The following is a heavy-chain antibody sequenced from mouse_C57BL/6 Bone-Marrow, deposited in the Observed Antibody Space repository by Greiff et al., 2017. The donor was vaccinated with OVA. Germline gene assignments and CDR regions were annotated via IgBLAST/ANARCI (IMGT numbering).Heavy chain of an antibody. CDR3: ARNYSNFYWYFDV. CDR2: IYPGDGDT. J-gene: IGHJ1*03. V-gene: IGHV1-80*01. CDR1: GYAFSSYW. D-gene: IGHD2-5*01. Sequence: QVQLKQSGAELVKPGASVKISCKASGYAFSSYWMNWVKQRPGKGLEWIGQIYPGDGDTNYNGKFKGKATLTADKSSSTAYMQLSSLTSEDSAVYFCARNYSNFYWYFDVWGTGTTVTVSS.